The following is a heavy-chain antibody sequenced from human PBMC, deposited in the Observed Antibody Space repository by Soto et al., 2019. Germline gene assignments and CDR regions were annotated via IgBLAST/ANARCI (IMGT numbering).Heavy chain of an antibody. V-gene: IGHV4-59*08. CDR1: GGSIINYY. Sequence: SETLSLTCTVSGGSIINYYWSWIRQPPGKGLEWIGYIHYSGNTKYNPSLKSRVTISADTSKDQFSLKLTSVTAADTAVYYCARGHYDFWSGYFATIDHWGQGTLVTVSS. CDR3: ARGHYDFWSGYFATIDH. J-gene: IGHJ4*02. D-gene: IGHD3-3*01. CDR2: IHYSGNT.